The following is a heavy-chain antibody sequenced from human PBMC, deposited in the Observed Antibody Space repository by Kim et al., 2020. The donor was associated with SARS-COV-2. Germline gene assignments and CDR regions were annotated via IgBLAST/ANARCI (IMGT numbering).Heavy chain of an antibody. CDR1: GFTFSSYA. CDR2: ISYDGSNK. D-gene: IGHD3-10*01. CDR3: ARVGYYGSGTHTMGDY. J-gene: IGHJ4*02. V-gene: IGHV3-30*04. Sequence: GGSLRLSCAASGFTFSSYAMHWVRQAPGKGLEWVAVISYDGSNKYYADSVKGRFTISRDNSKNTLYLQMNSLRAEDTAVYYCARVGYYGSGTHTMGDYWGQGTLVTVSS.